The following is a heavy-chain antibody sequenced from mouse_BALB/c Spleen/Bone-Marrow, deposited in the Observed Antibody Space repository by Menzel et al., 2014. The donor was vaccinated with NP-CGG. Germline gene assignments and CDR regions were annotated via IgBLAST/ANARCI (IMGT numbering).Heavy chain of an antibody. V-gene: IGHV5-6*01. D-gene: IGHD2-4*01. Sequence: EVKLVESGGDLVKPGGSLKLSCAASGFTFSSYGMSWVRQTPDKRLEWVATISSGGSYTYYPDSVKGRFTISRDNAKNTLYLQMSSLKSEDTAMYYCARHDYDEENFDYWGQVFHSHSLL. CDR2: ISSGGSYT. CDR3: ARHDYDEENFDY. J-gene: IGHJ2*01. CDR1: GFTFSSYG.